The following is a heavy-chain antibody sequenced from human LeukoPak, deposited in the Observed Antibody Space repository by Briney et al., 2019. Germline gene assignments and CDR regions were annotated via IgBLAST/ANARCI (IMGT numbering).Heavy chain of an antibody. V-gene: IGHV1-2*06. D-gene: IGHD5-24*01. CDR3: ARGRRDGYNYQDHEGRWFDP. J-gene: IGHJ5*02. CDR1: GYTFTGYY. Sequence: GASVKVSCKASGYTFTGYYMHWVRQAPGQGLEWMRRINPNSGGTNYAQKFQGRVTMTRDTSISTAYMELSRLRSDDTAVYYCARGRRDGYNYQDHEGRWFDPWGQGTLVTVSS. CDR2: INPNSGGT.